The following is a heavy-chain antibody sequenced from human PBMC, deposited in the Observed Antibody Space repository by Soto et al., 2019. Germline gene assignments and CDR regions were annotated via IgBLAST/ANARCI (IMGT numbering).Heavy chain of an antibody. Sequence: PWGSLRHSCAASGFTFSSYAMSWVRQAPGKGLEWVSAISGSGGSTYYADSVKGRFTISRDNSKNTLYLQMNSLRAEDTAVYYCAKVSYYDILTGPYRYWGQGTLVSVSS. D-gene: IGHD3-9*01. V-gene: IGHV3-23*01. CDR3: AKVSYYDILTGPYRY. CDR1: GFTFSSYA. CDR2: ISGSGGST. J-gene: IGHJ4*02.